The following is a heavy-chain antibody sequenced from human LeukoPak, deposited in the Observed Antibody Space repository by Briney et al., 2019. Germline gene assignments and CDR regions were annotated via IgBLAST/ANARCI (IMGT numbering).Heavy chain of an antibody. CDR2: ISYDGSNK. Sequence: PGRSLRLSCAASGFTFSSYAMHWVRQAPGKGLEGVAVISYDGSNKYYADSVKGRFTISRDNSKNTLYLQMNSLRAEDTAVYYCARDAQWLVFDYWGQGTLVTVSS. D-gene: IGHD6-19*01. J-gene: IGHJ4*02. V-gene: IGHV3-30*04. CDR3: ARDAQWLVFDY. CDR1: GFTFSSYA.